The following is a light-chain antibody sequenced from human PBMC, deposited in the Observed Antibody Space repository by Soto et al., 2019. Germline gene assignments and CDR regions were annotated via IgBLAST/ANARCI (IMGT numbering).Light chain of an antibody. CDR3: RSYTSSSTVV. CDR1: SSDVGGYNY. J-gene: IGLJ2*01. CDR2: DVS. Sequence: ALTQPASVSGSPGQSITISCTGTSSDVGGYNYVSCYQQHPGKAPKLMIYDVSKRPSGVSNRFSGSKSGNTASLTISGLQAEDEADYYCRSYTSSSTVVFGGGTKLTVL. V-gene: IGLV2-14*01.